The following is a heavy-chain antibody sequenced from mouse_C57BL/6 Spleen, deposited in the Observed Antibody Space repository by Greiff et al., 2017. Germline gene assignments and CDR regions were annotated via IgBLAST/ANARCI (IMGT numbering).Heavy chain of an antibody. V-gene: IGHV2-2*01. J-gene: IGHJ4*01. D-gene: IGHD2-1*01. Sequence: VKLVESGPGLVQPSQSLSITCTVSGFSLTSYGVHWVRQSPGKGLEWLGVIWSGGSTDYNAAFISRLSISKDNSKSQVFFKMNSLQADDTAIYYCARKGGNRDYAMDYWGQGTSVTVSS. CDR1: GFSLTSYG. CDR3: ARKGGNRDYAMDY. CDR2: IWSGGST.